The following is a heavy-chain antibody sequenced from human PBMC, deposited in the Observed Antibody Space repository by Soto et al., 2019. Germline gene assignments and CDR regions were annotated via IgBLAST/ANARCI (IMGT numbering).Heavy chain of an antibody. D-gene: IGHD3-10*01. V-gene: IGHV4-31*03. J-gene: IGHJ5*02. CDR2: IYYSGST. CDR3: ASSRRITMVRGVINDWFDP. CDR1: GGSISSGGYY. Sequence: QVQLQESGPGLVKPSQTLSLTCTVSGGSISSGGYYWSWIRQHPGKGPEWIGYIYYSGSTYYNPSLKRRVTIPVDTSKNQFSLKLSSVTAADTAVYYCASSRRITMVRGVINDWFDPWGQGTLVTVSS.